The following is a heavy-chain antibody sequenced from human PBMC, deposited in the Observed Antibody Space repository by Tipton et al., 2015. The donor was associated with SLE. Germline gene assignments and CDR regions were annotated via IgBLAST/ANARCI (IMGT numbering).Heavy chain of an antibody. V-gene: IGHV3-43D*04. CDR1: GFTFDDYA. J-gene: IGHJ4*02. CDR3: AKGPKGGLDY. Sequence: SLRLSCAASGFTFDDYAMHWVRQAPGEGLEWVSLIGWDGGSTYYADSVKGRFTISRDNSKNSLYLQMNSLRAEDTALYYCAKGPKGGLDYWGQGTLVTVSS. CDR2: IGWDGGST. D-gene: IGHD3-16*01.